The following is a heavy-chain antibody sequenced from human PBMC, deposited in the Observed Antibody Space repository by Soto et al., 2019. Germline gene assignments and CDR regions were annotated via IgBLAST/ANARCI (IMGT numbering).Heavy chain of an antibody. Sequence: QDQLVQSGAEVKKPGASVKVSCKASGYTFTSYGISWVRHAPGQGLERLGWISAYTGNTNYAQKLQGRVTMTTETSTITAYRELRSLRSDDTAGYYCARDGGVQARFDPWGQGTLVPVS. CDR3: ARDGGVQARFDP. D-gene: IGHD2-8*02. CDR1: GYTFTSYG. CDR2: ISAYTGNT. J-gene: IGHJ5*02. V-gene: IGHV1-18*01.